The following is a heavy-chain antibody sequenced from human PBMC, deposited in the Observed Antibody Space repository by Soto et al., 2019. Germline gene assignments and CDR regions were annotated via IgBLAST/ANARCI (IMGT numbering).Heavy chain of an antibody. CDR2: VYYSGNT. CDR1: GGSISGYY. D-gene: IGHD6-19*01. V-gene: IGHV4-59*01. J-gene: IGHJ5*02. Sequence: NPSETLSLTCTVSGGSISGYYWSWIRQPPGKGLEWIGYVYYSGNTNYNPSLKSRVTISVDTSKNQFSLKLSSVTAADTAVYYCARERDSSGRRNWFEPWGQGTVVTVSS. CDR3: ARERDSSGRRNWFEP.